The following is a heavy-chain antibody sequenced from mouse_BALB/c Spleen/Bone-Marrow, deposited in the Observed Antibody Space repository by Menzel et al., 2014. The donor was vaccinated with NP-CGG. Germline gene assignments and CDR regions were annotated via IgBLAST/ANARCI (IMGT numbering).Heavy chain of an antibody. J-gene: IGHJ3*01. CDR3: ARLSYYGRFAY. Sequence: EVMFVESGGGLVQPGGSLKLSCAASGFAFSRYWMSWVRQAPGKGLEWIGEINPDSSTINYAPSLKDKFILSRDNAKNTLCLQMSKVRSDDTALYYCARLSYYGRFAYWGQGTLVTVSA. CDR2: INPDSSTI. D-gene: IGHD1-1*01. CDR1: GFAFSRYW. V-gene: IGHV4-1*02.